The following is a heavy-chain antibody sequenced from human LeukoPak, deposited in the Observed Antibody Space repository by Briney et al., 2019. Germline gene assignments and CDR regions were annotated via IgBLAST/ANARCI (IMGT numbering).Heavy chain of an antibody. CDR2: MNPNSGNT. CDR3: ARGLYYDFWSGYFRSGSSGDAFDI. V-gene: IGHV1-8*01. D-gene: IGHD3-3*01. J-gene: IGHJ3*02. Sequence: ASVKVSCKASGYTFTSYDINWVRQATGQGLEWMGWMNPNSGNTGYAQKFQGRVTMTRNTSISTAYMELSNLRSEDTAVYYCARGLYYDFWSGYFRSGSSGDAFDIWGQGTMVTVSS. CDR1: GYTFTSYD.